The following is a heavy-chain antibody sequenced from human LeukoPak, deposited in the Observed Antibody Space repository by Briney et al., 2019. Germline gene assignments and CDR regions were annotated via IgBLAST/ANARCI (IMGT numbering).Heavy chain of an antibody. CDR3: ARFAIVPTMRAVDY. D-gene: IGHD5-12*01. J-gene: IGHJ4*02. CDR1: GFPFSDYW. CDR2: IKRDGSEE. Sequence: GGSLRLSCAASGFPFSDYWMTWVRQAPGKGLEWVANIKRDGSEEYYVDSVKGRFTISRDNAKNSLCLQMNSLRVEDTAVYYCARFAIVPTMRAVDYWGQGTLVTVAS. V-gene: IGHV3-7*01.